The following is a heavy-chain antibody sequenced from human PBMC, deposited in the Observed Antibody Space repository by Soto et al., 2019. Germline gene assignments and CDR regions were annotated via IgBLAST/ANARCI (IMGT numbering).Heavy chain of an antibody. CDR2: INSDGSST. Sequence: EVQLVESGGGLVQPGGSLRLSCAASGFTFSSYWMHWVRQAPGKGLVWVSRINSDGSSTSYADSVKGRFTISRDNAKNTLYLQMNRLRAEDTAVYYCARVGSGSYSGGDSYYFDYWGQGTLVTVSS. D-gene: IGHD1-26*01. CDR1: GFTFSSYW. V-gene: IGHV3-74*01. CDR3: ARVGSGSYSGGDSYYFDY. J-gene: IGHJ4*02.